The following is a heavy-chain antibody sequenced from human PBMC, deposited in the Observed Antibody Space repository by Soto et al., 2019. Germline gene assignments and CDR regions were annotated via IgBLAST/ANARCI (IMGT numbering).Heavy chain of an antibody. CDR3: ASKHSSRAFDY. V-gene: IGHV3-74*01. Sequence: EVQLVESGGGLVQPGGSLRLSCAAYGFTFSSYWMHWVRQAPGKGLVWVSRINSDGSSTTYADSVKGRFTISRDNAKNTVYLQMNSLRAEDTAVYYCASKHSSRAFDYWGQGTLVTVSS. CDR1: GFTFSSYW. D-gene: IGHD6-13*01. CDR2: INSDGSST. J-gene: IGHJ4*02.